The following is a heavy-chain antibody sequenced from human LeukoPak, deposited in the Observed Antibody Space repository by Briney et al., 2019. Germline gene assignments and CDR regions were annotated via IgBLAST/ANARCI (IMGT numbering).Heavy chain of an antibody. V-gene: IGHV1-69*06. D-gene: IGHD6-13*01. J-gene: IGHJ6*03. CDR2: IIPIFGTA. Sequence: SVKVSCKASGGTFSSYAISWVRQAPGQGLGWMGGIIPIFGTANYAQKFQGRVTITADKSTSTAYMELSSLRSEDTAVYYCASYSSSWSLYYYYYMDVWGKGTTVTVSS. CDR3: ASYSSSWSLYYYYYMDV. CDR1: GGTFSSYA.